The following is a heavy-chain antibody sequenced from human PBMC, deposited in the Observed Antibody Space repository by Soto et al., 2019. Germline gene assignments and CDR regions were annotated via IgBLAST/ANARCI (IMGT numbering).Heavy chain of an antibody. CDR2: ISSDDRT. J-gene: IGHJ4*02. CDR3: AKDQWELLH. Sequence: PGGSLRLSCAASGFTFTTSAMSWVRQAPGRGLEWVSSISSDDRTYYTDSVKGRFTISRDSSKNTLYLQMNSLRAEDTAVYYCAKDQWELLHWGQGTLVTVS. D-gene: IGHD1-26*01. CDR1: GFTFTTSA. V-gene: IGHV3-23*01.